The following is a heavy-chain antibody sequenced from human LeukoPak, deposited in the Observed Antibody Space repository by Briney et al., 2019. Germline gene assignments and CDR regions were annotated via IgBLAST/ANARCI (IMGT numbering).Heavy chain of an antibody. CDR3: ARSPNYYDRSGFSRPFDH. CDR2: LKPNSGKT. CDR1: GYSLTSYA. V-gene: IGHV1-8*01. D-gene: IGHD3-22*01. J-gene: IGHJ4*02. Sequence: ASVKVSCKVFGYSLTSYAINWVRQAPGKGLEWMGWLKPNSGKTGYAQKFQGRVTMTRDTSKDTVYMELNSLRSEDTAVYYCARSPNYYDRSGFSRPFDHWGQGTLVTVSS.